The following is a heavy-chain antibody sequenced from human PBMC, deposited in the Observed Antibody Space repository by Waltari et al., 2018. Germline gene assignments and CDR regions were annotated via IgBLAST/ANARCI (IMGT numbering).Heavy chain of an antibody. D-gene: IGHD4-17*01. V-gene: IGHV1-2*06. Sequence: QVQLVQSGAEVKKPGASVKVSCKASGYTFTGYYMHWVRQAPGQGLEWMGRVNPNSGGTNYAQKFQGRVTMTRETSISTAYMELSRLRSDDTAVYYCARDPFMTTVTTNAFDIWGQGTMVTVSS. CDR1: GYTFTGYY. CDR3: ARDPFMTTVTTNAFDI. CDR2: VNPNSGGT. J-gene: IGHJ3*02.